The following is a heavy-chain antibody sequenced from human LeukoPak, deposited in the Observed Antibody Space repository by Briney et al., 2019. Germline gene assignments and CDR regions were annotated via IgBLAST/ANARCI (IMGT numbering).Heavy chain of an antibody. CDR1: GYTFTSYY. CDR2: VNPSGGST. Sequence: ASVKVSCKASGYTFTSYYMHWARQAPGQGLEWMGIVNPSGGSTSYAQKFQGRVTMTRDTSTSTVYMELSSLRSEDTAVYYCAREEQQLTYFDYWGQGTLVTVSS. CDR3: AREEQQLTYFDY. J-gene: IGHJ4*02. V-gene: IGHV1-46*01. D-gene: IGHD6-13*01.